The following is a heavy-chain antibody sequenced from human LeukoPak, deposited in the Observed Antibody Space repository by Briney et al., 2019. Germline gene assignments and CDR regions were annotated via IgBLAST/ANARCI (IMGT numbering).Heavy chain of an antibody. Sequence: GGSLRLSCAASGFTFSDYYMSWIRQAPGKGLEWVSYISSSGSTIYYADSVKGRFTISRENAKNSLYLQMNSLRAEDTAVYYCVRGVSISSSWYNDIWGQGTMVTVSS. V-gene: IGHV3-11*01. CDR3: VRGVSISSSWYNDI. CDR1: GFTFSDYY. D-gene: IGHD6-13*01. J-gene: IGHJ3*02. CDR2: ISSSGSTI.